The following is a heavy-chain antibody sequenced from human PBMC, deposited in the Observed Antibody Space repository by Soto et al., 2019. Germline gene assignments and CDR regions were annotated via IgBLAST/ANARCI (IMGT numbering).Heavy chain of an antibody. V-gene: IGHV1-46*01. CDR2: IDHSGGGT. J-gene: IGHJ4*02. D-gene: IGHD1-26*01. CDR1: GYIFTKYY. Sequence: QVELVQSGAEVRKPGASVKISCRTSGYIFTKYYIHWVRQAPGQGLEWMVIIDHSGGGTIYAQKFQDRVTMTRHTSTSTVFMELSSLTSDDTAVFYCARLFSGSQGHYFDFWGQGSLVTVSS. CDR3: ARLFSGSQGHYFDF.